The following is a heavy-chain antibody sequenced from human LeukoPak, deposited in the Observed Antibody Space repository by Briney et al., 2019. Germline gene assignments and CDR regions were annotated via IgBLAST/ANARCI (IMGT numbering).Heavy chain of an antibody. CDR2: INQAGSDK. Sequence: GGSLRLSCTASGFTFGDYAMSWVRQAPGKGLEWVANINQAGSDKYYLDSVKGRFTISRDNAKNSLYLQMNSLRAEDTAVYYCARGMIRGVMDDYWGQGTLVTVSS. D-gene: IGHD3-10*01. CDR1: GFTFGDYA. J-gene: IGHJ4*02. CDR3: ARGMIRGVMDDY. V-gene: IGHV3-7*03.